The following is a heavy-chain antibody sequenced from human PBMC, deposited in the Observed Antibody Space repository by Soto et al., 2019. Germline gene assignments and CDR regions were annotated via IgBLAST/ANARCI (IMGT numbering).Heavy chain of an antibody. V-gene: IGHV3-30*18. D-gene: IGHD5-18*01. J-gene: IGHJ6*01. CDR2: ISYDGSNK. Sequence: QVQLVESGGGVVQPGRSLRLSCAASGFTFSSYGMHWVRQAPGKGLEWVAVISYDGSNKYYADSVKGRFTISRDNSKNTLYLQMNSLRAEDTAVYYCAKLVDTAMPIDYYYYGMDVW. CDR3: AKLVDTAMPIDYYYYGMDV. CDR1: GFTFSSYG.